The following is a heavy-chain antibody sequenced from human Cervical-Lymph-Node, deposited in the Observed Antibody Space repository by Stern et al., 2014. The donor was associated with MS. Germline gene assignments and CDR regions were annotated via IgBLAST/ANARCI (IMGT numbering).Heavy chain of an antibody. V-gene: IGHV2-70*01. D-gene: IGHD3-3*01. Sequence: QVTLRESGPALVKPTQTLTLTCTFSGFSLSTSGMCVSWIRQPPGKAPEWLALIAWDDDKYYSTSLKTRLTVSKDTSKNQVVLTMTNMDPVDTATYYCARMMGRSGYYGSYYYHGMDVWGQGTTVTVSS. CDR1: GFSLSTSGMC. CDR3: ARMMGRSGYYGSYYYHGMDV. J-gene: IGHJ6*02. CDR2: IAWDDDK.